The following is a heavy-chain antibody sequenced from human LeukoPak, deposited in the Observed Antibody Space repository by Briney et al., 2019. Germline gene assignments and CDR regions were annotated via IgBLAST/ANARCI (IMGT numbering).Heavy chain of an antibody. V-gene: IGHV3-7*01. CDR3: ARLTIVVVPAAMRRHYYYYMDV. Sequence: PGGSLRLXCAASGFTFSSYWMSWVRQAPGKGLEWVANIKQDGSEKYYVDSVKGRFTISRDNAKNSLYLQMNSLRAEDTAVYYCARLTIVVVPAAMRRHYYYYMDVWGKGTTVTVSS. CDR1: GFTFSSYW. D-gene: IGHD2-2*01. CDR2: IKQDGSEK. J-gene: IGHJ6*03.